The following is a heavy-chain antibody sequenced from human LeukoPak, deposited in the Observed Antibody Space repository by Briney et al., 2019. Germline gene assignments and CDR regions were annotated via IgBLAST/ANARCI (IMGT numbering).Heavy chain of an antibody. CDR1: GGTFSSYA. Sequence: ASVKVSCKASGGTFSSYAISCVRQAPQQGRECRGRIIPIFGTANYTQKFQGRVTITTDEFTSTDYMEMRRVRYEDTGVYYCAVTRNGTVTFFDCWGQGTLVTVS. J-gene: IGHJ4*02. CDR2: IIPIFGTA. CDR3: AVTRNGTVTFFDC. V-gene: IGHV1-69*05. D-gene: IGHD4-17*01.